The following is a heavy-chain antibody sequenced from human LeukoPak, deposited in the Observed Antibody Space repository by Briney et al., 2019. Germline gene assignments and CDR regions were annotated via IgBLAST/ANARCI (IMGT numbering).Heavy chain of an antibody. J-gene: IGHJ4*02. V-gene: IGHV3-33*01. Sequence: SGRSLRLACAASGFTFSSYGMHWVRQAPGKGLEWVAVIWYDGSNKYYADSVKGRFTISRDNSKNTLYLQMNSLRAEDTAVYYCARGAGKAQPVDYWGQGTLVTVSS. D-gene: IGHD3-10*01. CDR2: IWYDGSNK. CDR1: GFTFSSYG. CDR3: ARGAGKAQPVDY.